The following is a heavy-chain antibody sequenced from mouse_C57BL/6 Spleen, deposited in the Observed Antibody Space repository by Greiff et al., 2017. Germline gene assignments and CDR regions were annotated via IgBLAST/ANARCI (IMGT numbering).Heavy chain of an antibody. Sequence: EVKLQESGPGLAKPSQSLSLTCSVTGYSITSGYYWNWIRQFPGNKLEWMGYISYDGSNNYNPSLKNRISITRDTSKNQFFLKLNSVTTEDTATYYCARVSGPPYYFDYWGQGTTLTVSS. CDR2: ISYDGSN. J-gene: IGHJ2*01. V-gene: IGHV3-6*01. CDR3: ARVSGPPYYFDY. D-gene: IGHD3-1*01. CDR1: GYSITSGYY.